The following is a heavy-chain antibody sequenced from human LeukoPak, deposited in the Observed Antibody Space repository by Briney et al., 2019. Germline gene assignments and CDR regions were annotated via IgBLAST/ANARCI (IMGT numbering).Heavy chain of an antibody. Sequence: SVKVSCKASGGTFSSYAISWVRQAPGQRLEWMGGIIPIFGTANYAQKFQGRVTITADKSTSTAYMELSSLRSEDTAVYYCAREGRWLDNYYYYYGMDVWGKGTTVTVSS. J-gene: IGHJ6*04. CDR3: AREGRWLDNYYYYYGMDV. D-gene: IGHD6-19*01. CDR1: GGTFSSYA. CDR2: IIPIFGTA. V-gene: IGHV1-69*06.